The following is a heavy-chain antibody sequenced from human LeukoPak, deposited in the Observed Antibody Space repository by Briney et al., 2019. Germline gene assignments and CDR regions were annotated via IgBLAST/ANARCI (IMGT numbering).Heavy chain of an antibody. V-gene: IGHV3-30*02. CDR2: IRYDGSNK. CDR3: AKAQDIVVVVAATDY. J-gene: IGHJ4*02. CDR1: GFTFSSYW. Sequence: PGGSLRLSCAASGFTFSSYWMHWVRQAPGKGLEWVAFIRYDGSNKYYADSVKGRFTISRDNSKNTLYLQMNSLRAEDTAVYYCAKAQDIVVVVAATDYWGQGTLVTVSS. D-gene: IGHD2-15*01.